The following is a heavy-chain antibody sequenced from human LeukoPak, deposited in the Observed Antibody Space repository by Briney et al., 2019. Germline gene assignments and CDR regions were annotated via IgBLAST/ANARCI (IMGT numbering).Heavy chain of an antibody. CDR3: AREVWGLPPAPGHYYFDY. D-gene: IGHD2-21*01. CDR1: GGTFSSYA. Sequence: ASVKVSCKASGGTFSSYAISWVRQAPGQGLEWMGGIIPIFGTANYAQKFQGRVTITTDESTSTAYMELSSLRAEDTAVYYCAREVWGLPPAPGHYYFDYWGQGTLVTVSS. CDR2: IIPIFGTA. J-gene: IGHJ4*02. V-gene: IGHV1-69*05.